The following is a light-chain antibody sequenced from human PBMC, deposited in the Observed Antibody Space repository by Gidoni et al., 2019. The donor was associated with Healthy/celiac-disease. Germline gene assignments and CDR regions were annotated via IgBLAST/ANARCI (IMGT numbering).Light chain of an antibody. CDR1: QSVSSSY. V-gene: IGKV3-20*01. CDR3: QHYGSSPRT. CDR2: VAS. Sequence: ESVLTQSPGTLSLTQGERATLSCRASQSVSSSYLAWYQQTPGQAPRLLIYVASSRASGIPDRVSGSASGTVFTLTSSRLEPDDLAVYYFQHYGSSPRTFXXXTKVEIK. J-gene: IGKJ1*01.